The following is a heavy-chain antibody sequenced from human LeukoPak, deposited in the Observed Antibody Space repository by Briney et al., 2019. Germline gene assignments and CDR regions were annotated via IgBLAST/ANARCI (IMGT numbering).Heavy chain of an antibody. J-gene: IGHJ5*02. CDR2: ISSSGSTI. Sequence: GGSLRLSCAASGLTVSSYEINSVRPAPGKGLEWGSSISSSGSTIYYADSVKGRFTISRDNAKNSLYLQMNSLRAEDTAVYYCAREVRVPGIAAAGTVSGFDPWGQGTLVTVSS. CDR3: AREVRVPGIAAAGTVSGFDP. V-gene: IGHV3-48*03. D-gene: IGHD6-13*01. CDR1: GLTVSSYE.